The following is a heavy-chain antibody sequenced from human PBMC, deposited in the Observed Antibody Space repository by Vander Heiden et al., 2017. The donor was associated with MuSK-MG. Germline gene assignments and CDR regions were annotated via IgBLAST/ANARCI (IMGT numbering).Heavy chain of an antibody. J-gene: IGHJ5*02. CDR3: ARGHRGSSSWYSEYNWFDP. Sequence: QVQLVQSGAEVKKPGASVKVSCKASGYTFTSYDINWVRQATGQGLEWMGWMNPNSGNTGYAQKFQGRVTMTRNTSISTAYMELSSLRSEDTAVYYCARGHRGSSSWYSEYNWFDPWGQGTLVTVSS. D-gene: IGHD6-13*01. CDR2: MNPNSGNT. CDR1: GYTFTSYD. V-gene: IGHV1-8*01.